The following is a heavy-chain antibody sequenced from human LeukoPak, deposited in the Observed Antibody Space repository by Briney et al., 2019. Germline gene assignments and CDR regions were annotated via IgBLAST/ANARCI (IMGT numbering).Heavy chain of an antibody. CDR1: GFTFSNYG. CDR2: ISYDGSNE. Sequence: PGWSLRLSCAASGFTFSNYGMHWVRQAPGKGLEWVAVISYDGSNEYYADSVKGRFTISRDNSKNTLYLQMNSLRADDTAVYYCAKHAAAGNWFDPWGQGTLVTVSS. CDR3: AKHAAAGNWFDP. D-gene: IGHD6-13*01. V-gene: IGHV3-30*18. J-gene: IGHJ5*02.